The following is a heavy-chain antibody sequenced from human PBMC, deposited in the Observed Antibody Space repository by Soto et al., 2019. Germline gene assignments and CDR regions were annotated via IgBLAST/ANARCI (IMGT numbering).Heavy chain of an antibody. V-gene: IGHV3-48*02. J-gene: IGHJ4*02. CDR2: ISSSSSTI. D-gene: IGHD2-15*01. Sequence: GGSLRLSCAASGFTFSSYSMNWVRQAPGKGLEWVSYISSSSSTIYYADSVKGRFTISRDNAKNSLYLQMNSLRDEDTAVYYCASDLGYCSGGSCYRDYWGQGTLVTVSS. CDR3: ASDLGYCSGGSCYRDY. CDR1: GFTFSSYS.